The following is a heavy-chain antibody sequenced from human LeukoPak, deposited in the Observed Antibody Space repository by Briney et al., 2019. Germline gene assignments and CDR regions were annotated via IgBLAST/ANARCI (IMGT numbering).Heavy chain of an antibody. CDR3: TKEQYYDFWSGYLYYYYYMDV. CDR2: IKSKTDGGTT. V-gene: IGHV3-15*01. CDR1: GFTFSNAW. Sequence: GGSLRLSCAASGFTFSNAWMSWVRQAPGKGLEWVGRIKSKTDGGTTDYAAPVKGRFTISRDDSKNTLYLQMNSLKTEDTAVYYCTKEQYYDFWSGYLYYYYYMDVWGKGTTVTVSS. D-gene: IGHD3-3*01. J-gene: IGHJ6*03.